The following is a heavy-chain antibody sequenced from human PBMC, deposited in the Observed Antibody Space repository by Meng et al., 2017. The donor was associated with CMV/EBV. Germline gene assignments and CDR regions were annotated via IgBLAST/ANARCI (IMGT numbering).Heavy chain of an antibody. CDR2: ISSSGSTI. CDR1: GFTFSSYE. D-gene: IGHD3-22*01. Sequence: GESLKISCAASGFTFSSYEMNWVRQAPGKGLEWVSYISSSGSTIYYADSVKGRFTISRDNAKNSLYLQMNSLRAEDTALYHCARDRGYYDSSGYYPVLDYYYGMDVWGQGTTVTVSS. CDR3: ARDRGYYDSSGYYPVLDYYYGMDV. J-gene: IGHJ6*02. V-gene: IGHV3-48*03.